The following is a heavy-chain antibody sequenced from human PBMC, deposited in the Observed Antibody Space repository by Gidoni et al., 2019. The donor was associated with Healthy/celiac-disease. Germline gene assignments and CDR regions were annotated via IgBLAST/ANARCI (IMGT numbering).Heavy chain of an antibody. V-gene: IGHV3-48*01. CDR1: GFTFSSDS. Sequence: EVQLVESGGGLVQPGGSLRLSWADSGFTFSSDSMNGVRQAPGKVLEWVSYISSSSSTIDYADSVKGRFTISRDNAKNSLYLQMNSLRAEDTAVYYCARDGSSWGYWGQGTLVTVSS. CDR3: ARDGSSWGY. J-gene: IGHJ4*02. D-gene: IGHD6-13*01. CDR2: ISSSSSTI.